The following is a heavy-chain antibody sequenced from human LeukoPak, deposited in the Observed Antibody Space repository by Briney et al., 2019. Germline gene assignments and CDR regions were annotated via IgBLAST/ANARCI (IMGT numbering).Heavy chain of an antibody. CDR3: ARGFQWHPKPCVFDV. J-gene: IGHJ3*01. V-gene: IGHV4-59*01. Sequence: SEALSLTCTISGGSTSSYYWSWIRQSPGKGLEWIGDIYYTGDTNDNPSLKSRASISIDTSNNQFSLRLRSVTAADTAVYYCARGFQWHPKPCVFDVWGQGTMVTVSS. CDR2: IYYTGDT. CDR1: GGSTSSYY. D-gene: IGHD2-8*01.